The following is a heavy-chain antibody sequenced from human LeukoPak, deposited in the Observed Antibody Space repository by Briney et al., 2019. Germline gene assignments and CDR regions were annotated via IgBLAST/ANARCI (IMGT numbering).Heavy chain of an antibody. Sequence: AASVKVSCKVSGYTLTELSMHWVRQAPGKGLEWMGGFDPEDGETIYAQKFQGRVTMTEDTSTDTAYMELSSLRSEDTAVYYCATEGGCSGGSCKNYYYYGMDAWGQGTTVTVSS. J-gene: IGHJ6*02. CDR3: ATEGGCSGGSCKNYYYYGMDA. CDR2: FDPEDGET. V-gene: IGHV1-24*01. CDR1: GYTLTELS. D-gene: IGHD2-15*01.